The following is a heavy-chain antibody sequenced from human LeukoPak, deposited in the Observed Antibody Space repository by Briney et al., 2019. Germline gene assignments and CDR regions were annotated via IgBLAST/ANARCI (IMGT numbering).Heavy chain of an antibody. CDR1: GFTFSSYG. CDR3: AKDPRKYMVRGVMADY. D-gene: IGHD3-10*01. J-gene: IGHJ4*02. V-gene: IGHV3-30*02. CDR2: IRYDGSNK. Sequence: SGGSLRLSCAASGFTFSSYGMHWVRQAPGKGLEWVAFIRYDGSNKYYADSVKGRFTISRDNSKNTLYLQMNSLRAEDTAVYYCAKDPRKYMVRGVMADYWGQGTLVTVSS.